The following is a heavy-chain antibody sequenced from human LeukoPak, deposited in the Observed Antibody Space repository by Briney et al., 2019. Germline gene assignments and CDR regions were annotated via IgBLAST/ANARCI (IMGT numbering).Heavy chain of an antibody. CDR2: IYYSGST. CDR3: AREGGDSSGYYSGRNWFDA. D-gene: IGHD3-22*01. CDR1: GGSISSGDYY. J-gene: IGHJ5*02. V-gene: IGHV4-30-4*08. Sequence: PSETLSLTCTVSGGSISSGDYYWSWIRQPPGKGLEWIGYIYYSGSTYYNPSLKSRVTISVDTSKNQFSLKLSSVTAADTAVYYGAREGGDSSGYYSGRNWFDAWGQGTLVTVSS.